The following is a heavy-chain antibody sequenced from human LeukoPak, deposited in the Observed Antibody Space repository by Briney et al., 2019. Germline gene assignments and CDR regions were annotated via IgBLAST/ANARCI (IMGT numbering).Heavy chain of an antibody. CDR1: GGSISSYY. J-gene: IGHJ3*02. CDR3: ARGWGYYDSSGYANDAFDI. CDR2: IYYSGST. D-gene: IGHD3-22*01. V-gene: IGHV4-59*01. Sequence: SETLSLTCTVSGGSISSYYWSWIRQPPGKGLEWIGYIYYSGSTNYNPSLKSRVTISVDTSKNQFSLKLSSVTAAGTAVYYCARGWGYYDSSGYANDAFDIWGQGTMVTVSS.